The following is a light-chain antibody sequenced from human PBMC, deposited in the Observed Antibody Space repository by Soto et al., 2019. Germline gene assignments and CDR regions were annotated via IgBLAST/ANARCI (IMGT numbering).Light chain of an antibody. V-gene: IGKV3-20*01. CDR3: QQYVSSPWP. CDR1: QSVTNSC. CDR2: GAS. Sequence: EIVLAQSPGTLSLSPGERATLSCRASQSVTNSCLAWYQQKPGQAPRLLIYGASRRATGIPDRFTGSGSGTDFTLTISRLEPEDYAVYYCQQYVSSPWPFGQGTKVEI. J-gene: IGKJ1*01.